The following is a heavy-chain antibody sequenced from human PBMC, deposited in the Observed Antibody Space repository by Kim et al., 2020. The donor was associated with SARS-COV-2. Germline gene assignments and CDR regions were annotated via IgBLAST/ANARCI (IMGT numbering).Heavy chain of an antibody. CDR2: ST. Sequence: STTYTPSLKSRVTISVDTSKNQFSLKLSSVTAADTAVYYCARGGSSSWTYWGQGTLVTVSS. CDR3: ARGGSSSWTY. D-gene: IGHD6-13*01. V-gene: IGHV4-34*01. J-gene: IGHJ4*02.